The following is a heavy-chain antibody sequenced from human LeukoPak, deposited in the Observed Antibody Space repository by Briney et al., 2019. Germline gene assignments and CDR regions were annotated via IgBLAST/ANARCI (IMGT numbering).Heavy chain of an antibody. CDR1: GGSISSYY. CDR2: IYYSGST. D-gene: IGHD3-22*01. J-gene: IGHJ4*02. Sequence: SETLSLTCTVSGGSISSYYWSWIRQPPGKGLEWIGYIYYSGSTNYNPSLKSRVTISVDKSKNQFSLKLTSVTAADTAVYYYARGTSDSSGYYYPIFDSWGQGTLVTVSS. CDR3: ARGTSDSSGYYYPIFDS. V-gene: IGHV4-59*12.